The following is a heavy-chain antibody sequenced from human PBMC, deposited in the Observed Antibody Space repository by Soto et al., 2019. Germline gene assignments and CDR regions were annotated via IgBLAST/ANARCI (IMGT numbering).Heavy chain of an antibody. J-gene: IGHJ6*03. Sequence: SETLSLTCAVYGGSFSGYYWSWIRQPPGKGLEWIGSIYYSGSTYYNPSLKSRVTISVDTSKNQFSLKLSSVTAADTAVYYCARHRNKRAYYYMDVWGKGTTVTVSS. CDR1: GGSFSGYY. CDR2: IYYSGST. V-gene: IGHV4-34*01. CDR3: ARHRNKRAYYYMDV.